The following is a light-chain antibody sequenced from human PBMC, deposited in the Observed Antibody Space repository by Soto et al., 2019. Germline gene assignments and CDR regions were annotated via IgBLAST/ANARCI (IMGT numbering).Light chain of an antibody. CDR1: SSNIGAGYD. CDR3: QYSDSSLSRV. J-gene: IGLJ2*01. Sequence: QSVLTQPPSVSGAPGQRVTISCTGSSSNIGAGYDVHWYQQLPGTAPKLLIYGNSNRPSGVPDRFSGSKSGTSASLAITGLQAEDEAYYYCQYSDSSLSRVFGGGTKLTVL. V-gene: IGLV1-40*01. CDR2: GNS.